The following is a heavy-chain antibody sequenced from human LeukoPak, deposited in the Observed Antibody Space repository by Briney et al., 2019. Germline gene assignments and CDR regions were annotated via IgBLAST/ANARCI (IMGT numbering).Heavy chain of an antibody. CDR1: GYTFTGFY. CDR2: INPNSGGT. Sequence: ASVKVSCKASGYTFTGFYMHWVRQAPGQGLEWMGWINPNSGGTKYAQRFQGRVTMTRDTSINTAYMELNSLRSDDTAVYYCARDYYDSSALDYWGQGTLVTVSS. CDR3: ARDYYDSSALDY. J-gene: IGHJ4*02. D-gene: IGHD3-22*01. V-gene: IGHV1-2*02.